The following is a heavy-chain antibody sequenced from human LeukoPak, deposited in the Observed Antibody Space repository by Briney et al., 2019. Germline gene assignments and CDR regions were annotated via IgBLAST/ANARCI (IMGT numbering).Heavy chain of an antibody. D-gene: IGHD6-13*01. V-gene: IGHV4-4*07. CDR3: ARVRIAAAVRAFDI. Sequence: SETLSLTCTVSGGPISSYYWSWIRQPAGKGLEWIGRIYASGSTNYNPSLKSRVTISVDTSKNQFSLKLSSVTAADTAVYYCARVRIAAAVRAFDIWGQGTMVTVSS. CDR1: GGPISSYY. J-gene: IGHJ3*02. CDR2: IYASGST.